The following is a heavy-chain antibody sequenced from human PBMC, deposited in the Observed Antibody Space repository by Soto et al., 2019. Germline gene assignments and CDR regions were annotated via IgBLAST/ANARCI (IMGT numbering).Heavy chain of an antibody. J-gene: IGHJ4*02. CDR1: GGSLSSSSYY. CDR3: ARRIAAAETFDY. V-gene: IGHV4-39*01. Sequence: QLQLQESGPGLVKPSETLSLTCTVSGGSLSSSSYYWGWIRQPPGKGLAWIGSIYYSGSTYYNPSLKRRVTIPVDTSKNQFALKLSSVTAADTAVYYCARRIAAAETFDYWGQGTLVTVSS. CDR2: IYYSGST. D-gene: IGHD6-13*01.